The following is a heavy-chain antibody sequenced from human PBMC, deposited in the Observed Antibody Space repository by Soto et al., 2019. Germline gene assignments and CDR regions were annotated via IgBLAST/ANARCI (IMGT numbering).Heavy chain of an antibody. CDR2: IYYSGST. D-gene: IGHD1-26*01. V-gene: IGHV4-59*01. Sequence: PSETLSLTCTVSGGSISSYYWSWIRQPPGKGLEWIGYIYYSGSTNYNPSLKSRVTISVDTSKNQFSLKLSSVTAADTAVYYCARGRGMGATGRPRNAFDIWGQGTMVTVSS. CDR1: GGSISSYY. J-gene: IGHJ3*02. CDR3: ARGRGMGATGRPRNAFDI.